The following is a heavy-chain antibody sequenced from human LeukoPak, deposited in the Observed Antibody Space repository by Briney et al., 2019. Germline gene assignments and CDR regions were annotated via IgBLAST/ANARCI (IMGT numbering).Heavy chain of an antibody. D-gene: IGHD3-10*01. CDR2: THRSGDT. V-gene: IGHV4/OR15-8*02. Sequence: SETLSLTCAVYGVSISSDNWWTWVRQLPGKGLEWIGETHRSGDTKYNPSLNGRVTISMDNSKNQLSLNLISVTAADTAIYFCATRHHSRTYMVPLDSWGQGTLVTVSS. CDR3: ATRHHSRTYMVPLDS. CDR1: GVSISSDNW. J-gene: IGHJ4*02.